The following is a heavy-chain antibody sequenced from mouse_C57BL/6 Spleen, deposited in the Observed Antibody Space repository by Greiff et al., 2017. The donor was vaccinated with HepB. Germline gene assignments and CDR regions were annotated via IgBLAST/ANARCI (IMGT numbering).Heavy chain of an antibody. D-gene: IGHD1-1*01. V-gene: IGHV1-4*01. J-gene: IGHJ2*01. CDR1: GYTFTSYT. CDR2: INPSSGYT. CDR3: ARDYGSLYYFDY. Sequence: VQLVESGAELARPGASVKMSCKASGYTFTSYTMHWVKQRPGQGLEWIGYINPSSGYTKYNQKFKDKATLTADKSSSTAYMQLSSLTSEDSAVYYCARDYGSLYYFDYWGQGTTLTVSS.